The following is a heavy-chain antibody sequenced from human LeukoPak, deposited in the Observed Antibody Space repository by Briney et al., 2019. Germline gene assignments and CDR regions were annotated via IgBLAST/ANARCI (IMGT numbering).Heavy chain of an antibody. CDR2: IWYDGSNE. J-gene: IGHJ3*01. CDR1: GFTFSDYA. D-gene: IGHD5-18*01. CDR3: AKGIQPSDKNGLDL. V-gene: IGHV3-33*06. Sequence: AGGSLRLSCAASGFTFSDYAMHWVRQAPGKGLEWVAHIWYDGSNEKYADSVKGRFIISRDNSKNALYFQMNSLRAEDTAVYYCAKGIQPSDKNGLDLWDQGTLVTVSS.